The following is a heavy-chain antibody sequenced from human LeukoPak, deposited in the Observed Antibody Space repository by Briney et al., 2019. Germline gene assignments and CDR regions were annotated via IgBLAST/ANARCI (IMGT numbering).Heavy chain of an antibody. J-gene: IGHJ4*02. D-gene: IGHD3-9*01. CDR3: AKGVGLRYFDWLLEGGQFDY. CDR2: ISGSGGST. Sequence: GGSLRLSCAASGFTFSSYAMSWVRQAPGKGLEWVSAISGSGGSTYYADSVKGRFTISRDNSKNTLYLQMNSLRAEDTAVYYCAKGVGLRYFDWLLEGGQFDYWGQGTLVTVSS. V-gene: IGHV3-23*01. CDR1: GFTFSSYA.